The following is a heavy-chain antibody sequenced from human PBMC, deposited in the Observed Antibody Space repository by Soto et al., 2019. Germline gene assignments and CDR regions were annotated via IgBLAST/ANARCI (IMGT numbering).Heavy chain of an antibody. Sequence: PGGSLRLSCAASGFTFSSYSMKWVRQAPGKGLEWVSYISSSTSTIYYADSVKGRFTISRDNAKNSLYLQMDSLRDEDTAVYYCARGGHYYYYGMDVWGQGTTVTVSS. V-gene: IGHV3-48*02. CDR1: GFTFSSYS. CDR2: ISSSTSTI. D-gene: IGHD2-15*01. CDR3: ARGGHYYYYGMDV. J-gene: IGHJ6*02.